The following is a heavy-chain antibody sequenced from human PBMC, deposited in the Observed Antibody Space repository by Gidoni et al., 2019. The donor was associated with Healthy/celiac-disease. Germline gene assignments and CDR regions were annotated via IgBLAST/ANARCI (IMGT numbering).Heavy chain of an antibody. D-gene: IGHD6-13*01. CDR2: IYTSGST. J-gene: IGHJ4*02. CDR1: GGSISSGSYY. Sequence: QVQLQESGPGLVKPSQPLSLPCTVPGGSISSGSYYWSWIRQPAGKGLEWIGRIYTSGSTNYYPSLKSRVTISVDTSKNQCSLKLSSVTAADTAVYYCARGPGSSWHHYFDYWGQGTLVTVSS. V-gene: IGHV4-61*02. CDR3: ARGPGSSWHHYFDY.